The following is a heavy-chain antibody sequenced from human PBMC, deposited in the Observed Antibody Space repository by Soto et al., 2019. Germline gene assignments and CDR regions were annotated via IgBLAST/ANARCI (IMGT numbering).Heavy chain of an antibody. CDR1: GFTFSSYW. J-gene: IGHJ6*03. CDR2: INSDGSRT. Sequence: EVQLVESGGGLVQPGGSLRLSCAASGFTFSSYWMHWVRQAPGEGLRWVSRINSDGSRTTYADSVKGRITISRDNAKNKVYLQMNSLSAEDTAVYYCARIGKGYYYMDVWGKGTTVTVSS. V-gene: IGHV3-74*01. CDR3: ARIGKGYYYMDV.